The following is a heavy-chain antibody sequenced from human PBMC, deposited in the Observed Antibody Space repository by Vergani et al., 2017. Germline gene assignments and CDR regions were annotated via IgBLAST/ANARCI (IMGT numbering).Heavy chain of an antibody. CDR1: VYSFGNYW. CDR2: IYPADSDT. CDR3: ARHTTYTDS. Sequence: EVELVQSGPEMRKPGESLKISCKGSVYSFGNYWIVWVRQMPGKGLEWMGIIYPADSDTRYSPSFQGQVTISADKSISTVFLQWDSLKASDTALYYCARHTTYTDSWGQGTLVTVSS. D-gene: IGHD1-1*01. J-gene: IGHJ4*02. V-gene: IGHV5-51*01.